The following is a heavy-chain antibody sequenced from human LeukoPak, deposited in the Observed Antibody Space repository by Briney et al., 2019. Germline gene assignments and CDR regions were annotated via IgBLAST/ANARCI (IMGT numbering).Heavy chain of an antibody. D-gene: IGHD3-10*01. V-gene: IGHV4-59*01. J-gene: IGHJ5*02. CDR3: ARVTLWFGELSTDGWFDP. CDR2: IYYSGST. Sequence: PSETLSLTCTVSGGSLSSYYWSWIRQPPGKGLEWIGYIYYSGSTNYNPSLKSRVTISVDTSKNQFSLKLSSVTAADTAVYYCARVTLWFGELSTDGWFDPWGQGTLVTVSS. CDR1: GGSLSSYY.